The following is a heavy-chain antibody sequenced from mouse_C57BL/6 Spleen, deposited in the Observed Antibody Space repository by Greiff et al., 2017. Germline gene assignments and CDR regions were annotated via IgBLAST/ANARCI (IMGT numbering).Heavy chain of an antibody. V-gene: IGHV1-55*01. CDR2: IYPGSGST. D-gene: IGHD2-1*01. J-gene: IGHJ4*01. Sequence: QVQLQQPGAELVKPGASVKMSCKASGYTFTSYWITWVKQRPGQGLEWIGDIYPGSGSTNYNEKFKSKATLTVDTSSSTAYMQLSSLTSEDSAVYYCARSFYYGNYVYAMGYWGQGTSVTVSS. CDR3: ARSFYYGNYVYAMGY. CDR1: GYTFTSYW.